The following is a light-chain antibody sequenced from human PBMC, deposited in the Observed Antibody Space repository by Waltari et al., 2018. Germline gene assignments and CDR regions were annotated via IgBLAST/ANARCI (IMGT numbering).Light chain of an antibody. V-gene: IGKV3-20*01. CDR3: QKYGSLPAT. Sequence: EIVLTQSGTLSLSPGERATLPVRASQSVSRYLAWYQQKPGQAPRLLIYDASSRATGIPDRFSGSGSGTDFSLTISRLEPEDFAVYYCQKYGSLPATFGQGTKVEIK. CDR1: QSVSRY. CDR2: DAS. J-gene: IGKJ1*01.